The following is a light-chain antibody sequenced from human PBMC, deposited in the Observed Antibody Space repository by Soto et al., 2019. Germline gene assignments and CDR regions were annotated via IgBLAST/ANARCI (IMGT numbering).Light chain of an antibody. CDR3: QQAYSHPT. J-gene: IGKJ1*01. CDR1: QSISNY. Sequence: DLQMTQSPSSLSASVGERVTITCRASQSISNYLNWYQQKPGKAPKLLISGASSLQSGAPSRFSGSGSGTDFTLTISSLQSEDIANYYCQQAYSHPTFGQGTKVEIK. V-gene: IGKV1-39*01. CDR2: GAS.